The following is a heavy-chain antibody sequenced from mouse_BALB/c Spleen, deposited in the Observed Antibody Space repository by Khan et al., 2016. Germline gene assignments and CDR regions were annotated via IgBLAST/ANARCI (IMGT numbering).Heavy chain of an antibody. CDR1: GFDFSRYW. V-gene: IGHV4-1*02. Sequence: EVKLLESGGGLVQPGGSLKLSCAASGFDFSRYWMSWVRQAPGKGLEWIGEINPDSSTINYTQSLKDKFIISRDNAKNTLYLQIRKVRSEDTVLYYCARAGYYGYLDNWGQGTLVTVSA. D-gene: IGHD1-1*01. J-gene: IGHJ3*01. CDR2: INPDSSTI. CDR3: ARAGYYGYLDN.